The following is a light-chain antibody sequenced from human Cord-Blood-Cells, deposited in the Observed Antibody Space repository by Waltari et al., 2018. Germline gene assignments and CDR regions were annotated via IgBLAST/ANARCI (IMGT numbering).Light chain of an antibody. Sequence: SYELTQPPSVSVSPGQTASITCSGDHLGDKYACWYQQKPGQSPVLVIYHNSTRPSGIPERFSGSNSGNTATLTSSGTQAMDEADYYCQAWDSSTALYVFGTGTKVTVL. CDR1: HLGDKY. CDR2: HNS. V-gene: IGLV3-1*01. CDR3: QAWDSSTALYV. J-gene: IGLJ1*01.